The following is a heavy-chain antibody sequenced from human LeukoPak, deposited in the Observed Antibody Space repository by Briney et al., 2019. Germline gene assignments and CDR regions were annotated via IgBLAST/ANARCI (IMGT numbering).Heavy chain of an antibody. V-gene: IGHV4-61*09. CDR3: ARDSLYNFWSGYYHTTYCFDY. D-gene: IGHD3-3*01. Sequence: SETLSLTCTVSGGSISSGNYYWSWIRQPAGKGLEWIGHIYTGGSTNYNPSLKSRVTISVDTSKNQFSLNLSSMTAADTAVYYCARDSLYNFWSGYYHTTYCFDYWGQGTLVTVSS. J-gene: IGHJ4*02. CDR1: GGSISSGNYY. CDR2: IYTGGST.